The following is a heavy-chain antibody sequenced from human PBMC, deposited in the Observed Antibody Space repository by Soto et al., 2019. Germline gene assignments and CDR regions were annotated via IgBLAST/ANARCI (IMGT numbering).Heavy chain of an antibody. J-gene: IGHJ6*03. CDR2: IWYDGSNK. CDR1: GFTFSSYG. CDR3: AREAFWSGYYRVDYYYYMDV. V-gene: IGHV3-33*01. Sequence: PGGSLRLSCAASGFTFSSYGMHWVRQAPGKGLEWVAVIWYDGSNKYYADSVKGRFTISRDNSKNTLYLQMNSLRAEDTAVYYCAREAFWSGYYRVDYYYYMDVWGKGTTVTVSS. D-gene: IGHD3-3*01.